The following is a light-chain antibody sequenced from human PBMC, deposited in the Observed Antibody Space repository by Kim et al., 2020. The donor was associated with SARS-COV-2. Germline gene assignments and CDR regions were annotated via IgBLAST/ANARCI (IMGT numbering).Light chain of an antibody. CDR3: AAWDDSLNGHV. CDR2: DNN. Sequence: GQGVTFSCSGSSSNIGGNAVKWYQQLPGTAPKLLIFDNNQRPSGVPDRFSGSKSGTSASLAISGLQSEDEADYYCAAWDDSLNGHVFGTGTKVTVL. V-gene: IGLV1-44*01. J-gene: IGLJ1*01. CDR1: SSNIGGNA.